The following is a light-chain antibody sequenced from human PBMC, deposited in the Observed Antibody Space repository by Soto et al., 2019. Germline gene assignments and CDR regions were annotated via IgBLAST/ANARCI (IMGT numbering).Light chain of an antibody. Sequence: EIVLTQSPATLSLSPGERATLSCRASQSVSTNYLAWYQKKAGQAPRLLIYGASSRATGIPDRFSGSGSGTDFTLTISRLEPEDFAVYYCQQYGSTPFTFGPGTKVDIK. V-gene: IGKV3-20*01. CDR1: QSVSTNY. CDR2: GAS. J-gene: IGKJ3*01. CDR3: QQYGSTPFT.